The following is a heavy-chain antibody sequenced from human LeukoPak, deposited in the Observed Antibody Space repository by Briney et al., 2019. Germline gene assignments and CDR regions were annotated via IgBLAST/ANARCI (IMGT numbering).Heavy chain of an antibody. D-gene: IGHD6-13*01. CDR1: GGXISDYY. J-gene: IGHJ4*02. CDR3: ARGVAIAAAGKFDY. V-gene: IGHV4-59*01. Sequence: SGGXISDYYWNWIRQPXGKGLXXXGYIYYSASTNYNPSLKIRVTISLDTSKNQFSLKLSSVTTPDTAVYFCARGVAIAAAGKFDYWGQGTLVTLSS. CDR2: IYYSAST.